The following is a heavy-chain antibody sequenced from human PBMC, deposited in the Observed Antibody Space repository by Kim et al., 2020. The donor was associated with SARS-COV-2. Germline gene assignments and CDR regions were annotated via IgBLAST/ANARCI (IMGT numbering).Heavy chain of an antibody. Sequence: SVKVSCKASGGTFSSYGIGWVRQAPGQGLEWMGVIIPTYGTIQIAQKFQGRVTMTADESTTTAYLALSSLRSEDTAVYYCASVPLSYYHNIKWYYLDYWGQGTLVTVSS. V-gene: IGHV1-69*13. J-gene: IGHJ4*02. CDR2: IIPTYGTI. CDR1: GGTFSSYG. CDR3: ASVPLSYYHNIKWYYLDY. D-gene: IGHD3-22*01.